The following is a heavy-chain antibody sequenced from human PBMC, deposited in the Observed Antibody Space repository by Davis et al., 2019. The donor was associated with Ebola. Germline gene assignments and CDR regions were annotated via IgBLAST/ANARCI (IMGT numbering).Heavy chain of an antibody. J-gene: IGHJ3*02. Sequence: ASVKVSCRASGYRFTSYYMHWVRQAPGQGLEWMGIINPITGGTSYAQNFQVRVNMTRDTSTSTVYMVLSSLRSEDTAVYYCAREGGRYYDSSGYVFDIWGQGTMVKVSS. D-gene: IGHD3-22*01. CDR2: INPITGGT. CDR3: AREGGRYYDSSGYVFDI. CDR1: GYRFTSYY. V-gene: IGHV1-46*01.